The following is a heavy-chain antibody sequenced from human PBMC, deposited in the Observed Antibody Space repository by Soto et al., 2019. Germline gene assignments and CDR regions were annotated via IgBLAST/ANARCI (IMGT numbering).Heavy chain of an antibody. CDR1: GYTFTIYD. Sequence: ASVKVSCKASGYTFTIYDINWVLQATGQGLEWMGWMNPNSGNTGYAQKFQGRVTMTRNTSISTAYMELSSLRSEDTAVYYCARLYPPDTIFGVVPPGWFDPWGQGTLVTV. CDR3: ARLYPPDTIFGVVPPGWFDP. D-gene: IGHD3-3*01. V-gene: IGHV1-8*01. J-gene: IGHJ5*02. CDR2: MNPNSGNT.